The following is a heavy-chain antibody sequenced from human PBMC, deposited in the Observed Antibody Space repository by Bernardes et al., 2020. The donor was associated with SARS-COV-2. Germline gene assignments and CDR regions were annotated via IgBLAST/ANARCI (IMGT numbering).Heavy chain of an antibody. CDR1: GNSLTAAS. CDR3: ATDSISGIVIMAWVY. CDR2: FDPQYGDP. D-gene: IGHD3-3*01. Sequence: SVKVSCKVSGNSLTAASIYWVRQAPGKGLEWMGSFDPQYGDPIYAQKFQGRITMTEDTSTDTAYMELSGLRSEDTAVYYCATDSISGIVIMAWVYWGQGTLVTVSS. J-gene: IGHJ4*02. V-gene: IGHV1-24*01.